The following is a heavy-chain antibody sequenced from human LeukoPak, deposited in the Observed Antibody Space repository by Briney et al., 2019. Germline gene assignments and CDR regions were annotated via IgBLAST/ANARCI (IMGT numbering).Heavy chain of an antibody. D-gene: IGHD6-13*01. CDR3: AKDLAYSSSWSRGFDY. CDR2: ISYDGSNK. V-gene: IGHV3-30*18. CDR1: GFTFSSYG. Sequence: PGGSLRLSCAASGFTFSSYGMHWVRQAPGKGLEWVAVISYDGSNKYYADSVKGRFTISRDNSKNTLYLQMNSLRAEDTAVYYCAKDLAYSSSWSRGFDYWGQGTLVTVSS. J-gene: IGHJ4*02.